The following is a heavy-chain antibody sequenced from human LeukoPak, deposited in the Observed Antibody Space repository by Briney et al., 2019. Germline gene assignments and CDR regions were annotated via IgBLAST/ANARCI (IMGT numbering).Heavy chain of an antibody. CDR1: GGTLSSYA. J-gene: IGHJ5*02. Sequence: GASVKVSCKASGGTLSSYAISWVRQAPGQGLEWMGRIIPILGIANYAQKFQGRVTITADKSTSTAYMELSSLRSEDTAVYYCARDQSAMVRGVIYWFDPWGQGTLVTVSS. CDR2: IIPILGIA. V-gene: IGHV1-69*04. D-gene: IGHD3-10*01. CDR3: ARDQSAMVRGVIYWFDP.